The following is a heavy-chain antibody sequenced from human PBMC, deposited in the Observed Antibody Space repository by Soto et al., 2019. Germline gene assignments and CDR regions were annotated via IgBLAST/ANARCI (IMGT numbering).Heavy chain of an antibody. CDR3: STDTRGGHDDAFDL. CDR1: GCSFTSYW. J-gene: IGHJ3*01. D-gene: IGHD2-15*01. CDR2: IYPGDSDT. Sequence: GEAPMISCKGSGCSFTSYWIGWVRQMRGQGREWMGIIYPGDSDTTYSPSFQGQVTISADKSISTAYLQWLSLKASDTAVYYCSTDTRGGHDDAFDLWGQGTLVTVSS. V-gene: IGHV5-51*01.